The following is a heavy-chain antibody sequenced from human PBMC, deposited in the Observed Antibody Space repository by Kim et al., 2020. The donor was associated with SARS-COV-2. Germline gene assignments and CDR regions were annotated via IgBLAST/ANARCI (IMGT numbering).Heavy chain of an antibody. CDR3: AKDLGYDYDYVWGSYRYPDWGAFDI. J-gene: IGHJ3*02. CDR2: ISGSGGST. Sequence: GGSLRLSCAASGFTFSSYAMSWVRQAPGKGLEWVSAISGSGGSTYYADSVKGRFTISRDNSKNTLYLQMNSLRAEDTAVYYCAKDLGYDYDYVWGSYRYPDWGAFDIWGQGTMVTVSS. D-gene: IGHD3-16*02. V-gene: IGHV3-23*01. CDR1: GFTFSSYA.